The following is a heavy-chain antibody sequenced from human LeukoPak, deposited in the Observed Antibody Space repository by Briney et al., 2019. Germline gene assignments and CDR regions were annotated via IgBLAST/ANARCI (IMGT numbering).Heavy chain of an antibody. V-gene: IGHV3-21*01. CDR2: ISSSSYI. Sequence: GGSLRLSCAASGFTFSSYNMNWVRQAPGKGLEWVSSISSSSYIYYADSVKGRFTISRDNAKNSLYLQMNSLRAEDTAVYYCARVLGYCSSTSCSRYYFDYWGQGTLVTVSS. D-gene: IGHD2-2*01. CDR3: ARVLGYCSSTSCSRYYFDY. J-gene: IGHJ4*02. CDR1: GFTFSSYN.